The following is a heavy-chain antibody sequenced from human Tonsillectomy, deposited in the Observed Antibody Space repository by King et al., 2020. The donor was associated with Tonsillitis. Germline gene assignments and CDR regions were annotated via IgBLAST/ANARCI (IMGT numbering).Heavy chain of an antibody. CDR2: IYPGDSDT. CDR1: GYSFTSYW. J-gene: IGHJ4*02. Sequence: VQLVESEAEVKKPGESLKISCKGSGYSFTSYWIGWVRQMPGKGLEWMGIIYPGDSDTRYSPSFQGQVTISADKSISTAYLQWSSLKASDTAMYYCARPRHCGGDCYSHYYFDYWGQGTLVTVSS. D-gene: IGHD2-21*02. CDR3: ARPRHCGGDCYSHYYFDY. V-gene: IGHV5-51*01.